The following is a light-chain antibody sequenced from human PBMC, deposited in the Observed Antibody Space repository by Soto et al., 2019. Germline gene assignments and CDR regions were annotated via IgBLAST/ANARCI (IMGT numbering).Light chain of an antibody. CDR1: SSDVGAYDF. CDR2: QVS. V-gene: IGLV2-14*01. CDR3: ASHTTSATWV. Sequence: QSVLTQAASASGSPGQSITISCSGTSSDVGAYDFVSWYQQHPGKAPKLIIFQVSNRPSGVSSRFSGSKSGNTASLTISGLQADDEADYYCASHTTSATWVFGGGTKVTVL. J-gene: IGLJ3*02.